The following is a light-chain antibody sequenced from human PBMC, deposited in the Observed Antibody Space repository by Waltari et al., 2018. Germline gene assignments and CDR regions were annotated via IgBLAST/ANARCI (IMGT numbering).Light chain of an antibody. V-gene: IGLV2-8*01. CDR2: EVS. CDR1: SRDVGGYTY. Sequence: QSALTQPPSASGSPGQSVTISCTGTSRDVGGYTYVSWYQQHPGKAPKLMIYEVSTRPSGVPDRFSGSKSGNTASLTVSGLQAEDEADYYCSSYAGSNNWVFGGGTKLTVL. CDR3: SSYAGSNNWV. J-gene: IGLJ3*02.